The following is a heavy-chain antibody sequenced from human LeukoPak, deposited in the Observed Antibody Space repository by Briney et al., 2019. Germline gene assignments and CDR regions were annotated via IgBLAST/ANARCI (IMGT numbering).Heavy chain of an antibody. Sequence: GGSLRLSCAASGFTFSSYWMHWVRQAPGKGLVWVSRIKSDGTYTTYADSVKGRFTTSRDNAKNTLYLQMNSLRAEDTAVYYCAKEGRDGFNYDYWGQGTLVTVSS. CDR3: AKEGRDGFNYDY. CDR1: GFTFSSYW. J-gene: IGHJ4*02. CDR2: IKSDGTYT. D-gene: IGHD5-24*01. V-gene: IGHV3-74*01.